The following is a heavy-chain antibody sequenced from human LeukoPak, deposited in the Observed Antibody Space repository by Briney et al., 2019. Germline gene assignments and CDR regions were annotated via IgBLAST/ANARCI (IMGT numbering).Heavy chain of an antibody. CDR1: GGSISSSY. Sequence: PSETLSLTCTVSGGSISSSYWSWIRQPPGKGLEWIGYLYYSGSSNYNPSLKSRVTISLDTSKTQFSLKLSSVTTADTAVYYCARSRGDYDYYFDLWGQGTLVTVSS. D-gene: IGHD5-12*01. J-gene: IGHJ4*02. CDR2: LYYSGSS. V-gene: IGHV4-59*01. CDR3: ARSRGDYDYYFDL.